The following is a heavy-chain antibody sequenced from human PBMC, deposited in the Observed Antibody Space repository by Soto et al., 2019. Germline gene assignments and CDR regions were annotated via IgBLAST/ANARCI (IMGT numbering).Heavy chain of an antibody. D-gene: IGHD3-3*01. Sequence: ASVKVSCKASGYTFTGYYMHWVRHAPGQGLEWMGWINPNSGGTNYAQKFQGWVTMTRDTSISTAYMELSRLRSDDTAVYYCARDDFWSGHNWFDPWGQGTLVTVSS. CDR3: ARDDFWSGHNWFDP. J-gene: IGHJ5*02. V-gene: IGHV1-2*04. CDR1: GYTFTGYY. CDR2: INPNSGGT.